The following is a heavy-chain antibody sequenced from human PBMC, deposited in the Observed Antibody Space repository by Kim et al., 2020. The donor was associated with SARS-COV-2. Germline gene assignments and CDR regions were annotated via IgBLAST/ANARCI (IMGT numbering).Heavy chain of an antibody. CDR1: GYTFTGYY. D-gene: IGHD6-6*01. J-gene: IGHJ5*01. CDR2: INPNSGGT. Sequence: ASVKVSCKASGYTFTGYYMHWGRQAPGQGLEWMGWINPNSGGTNYAQKFQGRVTMTRDTSISPAYMELSRRRSDDTAVYTCARDQASVTAARPPDNWFD. V-gene: IGHV1-2*02. CDR3: ARDQASVTAARPPDNWFD.